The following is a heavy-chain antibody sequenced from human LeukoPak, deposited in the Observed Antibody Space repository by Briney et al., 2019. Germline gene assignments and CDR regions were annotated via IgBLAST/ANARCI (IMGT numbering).Heavy chain of an antibody. CDR1: GFTFSSYW. CDR2: ISGSGGST. D-gene: IGHD5-18*01. Sequence: GGSLRLSCAASGFTFSSYWMSWVRQAPGKGLEWVSAISGSGGSTYYADSVKGRFTISRDNSKNTLYLQMNSLRAEDTAVYYCAKNKGYSYGFELDYWGQGTLVTVSS. CDR3: AKNKGYSYGFELDY. J-gene: IGHJ4*02. V-gene: IGHV3-23*01.